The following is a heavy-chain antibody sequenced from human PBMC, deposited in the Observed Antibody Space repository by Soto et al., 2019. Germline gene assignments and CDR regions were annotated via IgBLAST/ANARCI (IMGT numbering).Heavy chain of an antibody. CDR3: ARAPSGSTVAGTYYYYYYGMDV. CDR1: GGSISSSNW. Sequence: SETLSLTCAVSGGSISSSNWWSWVRQPPGKGLEWIGEIYHSGSTNYNPSLKSRVTISVDKSKNQFSLKLSSVTAADTAVYYCARAPSGSTVAGTYYYYYYGMDVWGQGTTVTVSS. J-gene: IGHJ6*02. CDR2: IYHSGST. V-gene: IGHV4-4*02. D-gene: IGHD6-19*01.